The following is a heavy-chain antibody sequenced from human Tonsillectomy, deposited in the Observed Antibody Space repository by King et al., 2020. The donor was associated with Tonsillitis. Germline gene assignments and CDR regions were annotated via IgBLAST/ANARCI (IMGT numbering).Heavy chain of an antibody. D-gene: IGHD3-22*01. J-gene: IGHJ4*02. CDR1: GFTFSSYG. Sequence: VQLVESGGGVVQPGRSLRLSCAASGFTFSSYGMHWVRQAPGKGLEWVAVISYDGSNKYYADSVKGRFTISRDNSKNTLYLQMNSLRAEDTALYYCARNWEVYYDSSGYGYWGQGTLVTVSS. CDR3: ARNWEVYYDSSGYGY. CDR2: ISYDGSNK. V-gene: IGHV3-30*03.